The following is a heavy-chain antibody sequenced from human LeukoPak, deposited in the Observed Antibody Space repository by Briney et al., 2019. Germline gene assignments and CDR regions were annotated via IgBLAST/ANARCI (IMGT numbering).Heavy chain of an antibody. V-gene: IGHV3-53*04. D-gene: IGHD5-18*01. CDR2: IYSGGST. CDR1: GFTVSSNY. Sequence: GGSLRLSCAASGFTVSSNYMSWVRQAPGKGLEWVSVIYSGGSTYYADSVKGRFTISRHNSKNTLYLQMNSLRAEDTAVYYCARGGIQLWFQSLDDNWFDPWGQGTLVTVSS. CDR3: ARGGIQLWFQSLDDNWFDP. J-gene: IGHJ5*02.